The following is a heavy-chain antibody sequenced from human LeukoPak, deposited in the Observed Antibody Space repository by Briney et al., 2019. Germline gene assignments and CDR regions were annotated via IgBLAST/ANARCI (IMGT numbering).Heavy chain of an antibody. CDR2: ISYDGSNK. CDR1: GFTFSSYA. J-gene: IGHJ4*02. CDR3: ARDLSVWGSYRYIDY. D-gene: IGHD3-16*02. Sequence: PGGSLRLSCAASGFTFSSYAMHWARQAPGKGLEWVAVISYDGSNKYYADSVKGRFTISRDNSKNTLYLQMNSLRAEDTAVYYCARDLSVWGSYRYIDYWGQGTLDTVSS. V-gene: IGHV3-30*04.